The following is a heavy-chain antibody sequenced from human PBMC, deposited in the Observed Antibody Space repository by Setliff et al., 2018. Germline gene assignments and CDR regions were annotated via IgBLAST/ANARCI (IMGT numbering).Heavy chain of an antibody. CDR2: ISYDGINK. CDR1: GFSFSNYA. CDR3: VRAFWTYSDHASLACFDY. V-gene: IGHV3-30*07. J-gene: IGHJ4*02. D-gene: IGHD5-12*01. Sequence: GGSLRLSCAASGFSFSNYAMHWVRQAPGKGLEWVAVISYDGINKYYADSMKGRFTISRDNSKNSLYLQMNNLRAEDTALYYCVRAFWTYSDHASLACFDYWGQGALVTVSS.